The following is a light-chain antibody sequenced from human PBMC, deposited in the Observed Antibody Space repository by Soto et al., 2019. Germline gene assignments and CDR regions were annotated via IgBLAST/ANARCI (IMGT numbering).Light chain of an antibody. V-gene: IGKV1-5*03. J-gene: IGKJ1*01. CDR3: EYYDNYSWT. CDR1: QSITDW. CDR2: KAS. Sequence: DLQMTQSPSTLSASVGDRVTITCRASQSITDWLAWYQQKPGKAPKFLIYKASNLESGVPSRFSGSGSGTEFTRTNSSLQPDDFATYYCEYYDNYSWTFGRGTKVEIK.